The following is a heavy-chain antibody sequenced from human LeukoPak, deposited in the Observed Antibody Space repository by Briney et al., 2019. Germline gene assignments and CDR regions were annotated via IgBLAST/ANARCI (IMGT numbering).Heavy chain of an antibody. J-gene: IGHJ4*02. CDR2: ISGSGGCT. CDR1: GFTFSSYA. CDR3: AKAVGTMIVVVMPFGY. V-gene: IGHV3-23*01. Sequence: GGSLRLSCAASGFTFSSYAMSWVRQAPGKGLEWVSAISGSGGCTYYADSVKGRFTISRDNSKNTLYLQMNSLRAEDTAVYYCAKAVGTMIVVVMPFGYWGQGTLVTVSS. D-gene: IGHD3-22*01.